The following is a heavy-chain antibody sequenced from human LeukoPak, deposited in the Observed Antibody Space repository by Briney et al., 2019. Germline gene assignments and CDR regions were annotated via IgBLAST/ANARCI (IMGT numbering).Heavy chain of an antibody. J-gene: IGHJ2*01. CDR3: ARDYGRPWGDNWYFDL. Sequence: PSETLSLTCTVSGGSISSYYWSWIRQPPGKGLEWIGYIYYSGSTNYNPSRKSRVTISVDTSKNQFSLKLSSVTAADTAVYYCARDYGRPWGDNWYFDLWGRGTLVTVSS. CDR1: GGSISSYY. V-gene: IGHV4-59*01. D-gene: IGHD3-16*01. CDR2: IYYSGST.